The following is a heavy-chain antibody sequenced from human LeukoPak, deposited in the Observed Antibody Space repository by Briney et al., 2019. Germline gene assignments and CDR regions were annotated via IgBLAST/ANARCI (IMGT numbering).Heavy chain of an antibody. CDR2: IYSGGNI. Sequence: QPGGSLRLSCAASGFTVSSTYMSWVRQAPGKGLEWVSVIYSGGNIYYIESVKGRFTISRDTSKNTLYLQMNSLRAEDTAAYFCAGRHCSGGGCYFAGADPFDYWGQGTLVTVSS. CDR3: AGRHCSGGGCYFAGADPFDY. J-gene: IGHJ4*02. V-gene: IGHV3-53*01. CDR1: GFTVSSTY. D-gene: IGHD2-15*01.